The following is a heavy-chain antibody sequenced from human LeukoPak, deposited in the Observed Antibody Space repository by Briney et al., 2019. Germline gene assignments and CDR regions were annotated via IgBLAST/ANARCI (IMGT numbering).Heavy chain of an antibody. J-gene: IGHJ6*03. V-gene: IGHV4-61*08. Sequence: SETLSLTCTVSGGSISSRGYYWSWIRPPPGKGLEWIGEINDSGRTNYNPSLMSRVTVSVDTSKKQFSLRLTSVTATDTAVYYCARRWNYGRNYYIDVWGKGATVSVSS. D-gene: IGHD1-7*01. CDR2: INDSGRT. CDR3: ARRWNYGRNYYIDV. CDR1: GGSISSRGYY.